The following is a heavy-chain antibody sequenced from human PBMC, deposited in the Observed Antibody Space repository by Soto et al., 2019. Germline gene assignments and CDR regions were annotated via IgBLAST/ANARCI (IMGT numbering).Heavy chain of an antibody. CDR1: GFTFSNAW. Sequence: GGSLRLSCAASGFTFSNAWMSWVRQAPGKGLEWVGRIKSKTDGGTTDYAAPVKGRFTISRDDSKNTLYLQMNSLKTEDTAVYYCTTLFQDLWFGELLAPNFDYWGQGTLVTVSS. CDR2: IKSKTDGGTT. D-gene: IGHD3-10*01. J-gene: IGHJ4*02. CDR3: TTLFQDLWFGELLAPNFDY. V-gene: IGHV3-15*01.